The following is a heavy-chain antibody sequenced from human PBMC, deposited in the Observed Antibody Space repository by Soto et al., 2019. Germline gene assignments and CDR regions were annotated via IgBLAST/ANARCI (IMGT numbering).Heavy chain of an antibody. Sequence: PGESLKISCKGSGYSFTSYWIGWVRQVPGKGLEWMGIIYPGDSDTRYSPSFQGQVTISADKSISTAYLQWSSLKASDTAMYYCARRNYGSGGGYGMDVWGQGTTVTVS. CDR1: GYSFTSYW. CDR3: ARRNYGSGGGYGMDV. CDR2: IYPGDSDT. J-gene: IGHJ6*02. V-gene: IGHV5-51*01. D-gene: IGHD3-10*01.